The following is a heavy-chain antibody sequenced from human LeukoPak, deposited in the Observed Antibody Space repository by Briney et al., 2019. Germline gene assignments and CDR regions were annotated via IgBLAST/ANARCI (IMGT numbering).Heavy chain of an antibody. CDR2: IYTSGST. J-gene: IGHJ4*02. Sequence: SSQTLSLTCTVSGYAITSGGFSWNWIRQPPGKGLEWIGRIYTSGSTNYNPSLKSRVTISVDTSKNQFSLKLSSVTAADTAVYYCAVDFWSGHIHYFDYWGQGTLVTVSS. D-gene: IGHD3-3*01. CDR3: AVDFWSGHIHYFDY. V-gene: IGHV4-61*02. CDR1: GYAITSGGFS.